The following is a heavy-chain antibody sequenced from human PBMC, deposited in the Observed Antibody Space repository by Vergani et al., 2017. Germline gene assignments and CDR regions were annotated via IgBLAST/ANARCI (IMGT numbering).Heavy chain of an antibody. CDR2: ISWDGGST. CDR3: AKGSGSYGRGAFDI. D-gene: IGHD3-10*01. Sequence: EVQLVESGGVVVQPGGSLRLSCAASGFTFDDYTMHWVRQAPGKGLEWVSLISWDGGSTYYADSVKGRFTISRDNAKNSLYLQMNSLRAEDTALYYCAKGSGSYGRGAFDIWGQGTMVTVSS. V-gene: IGHV3-43*01. CDR1: GFTFDDYT. J-gene: IGHJ3*02.